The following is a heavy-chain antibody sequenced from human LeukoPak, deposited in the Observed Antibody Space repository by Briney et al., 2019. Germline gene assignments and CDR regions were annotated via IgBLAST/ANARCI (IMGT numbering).Heavy chain of an antibody. V-gene: IGHV4-61*01. D-gene: IGHD6-25*01. Sequence: SATLSLTCTVSGASITTDSYYWSWIRQPPGKGLEWIGYIYHSGGTSYNPSLKSRVTISVDTSKNQFSLKLSSVTAADTAVYYCARVRAAAADYWGQGTLVTVSS. CDR2: IYHSGGT. CDR3: ARVRAAAADY. CDR1: GASITTDSYY. J-gene: IGHJ4*02.